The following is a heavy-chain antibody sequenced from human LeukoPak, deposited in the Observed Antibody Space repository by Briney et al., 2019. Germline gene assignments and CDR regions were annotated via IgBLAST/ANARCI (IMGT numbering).Heavy chain of an antibody. CDR3: AKLYSSGWPLECMDV. Sequence: ASVKVSCKASGGTFSSYAISWVRQAPGQGLEWMGRIIPILGIANYAQKFQGRVTMTTDTSTSTVYMELRSLRSDDTAVYYCAKLYSSGWPLECMDVWGQGTTVTVSS. CDR2: IIPILGIA. J-gene: IGHJ6*02. D-gene: IGHD6-19*01. V-gene: IGHV1-69*04. CDR1: GGTFSSYA.